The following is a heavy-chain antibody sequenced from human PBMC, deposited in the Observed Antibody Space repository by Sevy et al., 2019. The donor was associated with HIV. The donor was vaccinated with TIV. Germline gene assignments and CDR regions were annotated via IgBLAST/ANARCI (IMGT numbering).Heavy chain of an antibody. Sequence: GGSLRLSCAASGFTFSSYAMHWVRQAPGKGLEWVAVISYDGSNKYYADSVKGRFTISRDNSKNTLYLQMNSLGAEDTAVYYCARDFLGYGYSGYGQGPYAFDIWGQGTMVTVSS. CDR3: ARDFLGYGYSGYGQGPYAFDI. J-gene: IGHJ3*02. V-gene: IGHV3-30-3*01. D-gene: IGHD5-12*01. CDR2: ISYDGSNK. CDR1: GFTFSSYA.